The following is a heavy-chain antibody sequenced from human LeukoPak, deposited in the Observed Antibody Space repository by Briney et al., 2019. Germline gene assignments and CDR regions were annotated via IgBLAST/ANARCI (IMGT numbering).Heavy chain of an antibody. Sequence: GGSLRLSCTASGFAFDEHGMSWVRQVPGKGLEWVSGINWSGGSTGYADPLRGRFTISRDNAKNSLYLQMDSLRAEDTALYYCARALITSPFYFDYWGQGTLVTASS. V-gene: IGHV3-20*04. CDR1: GFAFDEHG. CDR3: ARALITSPFYFDY. J-gene: IGHJ4*02. CDR2: INWSGGST. D-gene: IGHD2-2*01.